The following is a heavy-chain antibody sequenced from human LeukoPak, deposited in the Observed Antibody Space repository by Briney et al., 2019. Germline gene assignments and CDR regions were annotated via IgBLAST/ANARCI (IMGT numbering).Heavy chain of an antibody. V-gene: IGHV1-46*01. CDR1: GYTFTRYY. J-gene: IGHJ3*02. Sequence: ASVKVSCKASGYTFTRYYMHWVRQAPGQGLEWMGIINPSGGSTNYAQKFQGRVTMTTDTSTSTAYMELRSLRSDDTAVYYCARGRVQLWFGAFDIWGQGTMVTVSS. D-gene: IGHD5-18*01. CDR2: INPSGGST. CDR3: ARGRVQLWFGAFDI.